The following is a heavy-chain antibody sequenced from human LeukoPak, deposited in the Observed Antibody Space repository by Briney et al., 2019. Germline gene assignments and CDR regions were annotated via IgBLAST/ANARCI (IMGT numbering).Heavy chain of an antibody. D-gene: IGHD5-18*01. CDR3: ARWAGVTDQ. J-gene: IGHJ4*02. CDR2: IKQDGSVE. CDR1: GFTFKNYW. V-gene: IGHV3-7*01. Sequence: GGSLRLSCAASGFTFKNYWMSWVRQVPRKGPEWVANIKQDGSVEHYLDSVKGRFTISRDNAKNSLFLQMNSLIAEDTAVYYCARWAGVTDQWGQGTLVTVSS.